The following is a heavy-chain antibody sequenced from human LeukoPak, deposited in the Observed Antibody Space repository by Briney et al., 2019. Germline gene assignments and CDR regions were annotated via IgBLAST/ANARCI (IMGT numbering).Heavy chain of an antibody. V-gene: IGHV3-48*03. CDR1: GFTFSSYE. CDR2: ISSSGSTI. D-gene: IGHD2-15*01. J-gene: IGHJ6*02. Sequence: GGSLRLSCAASGFTFSSYEMNWVRQAPGKGLEWVSYISSSGSTIYYADSVKGRFTISRDNAKNSLYLQMNSLRAEDTAVYYCARDLGSWRRGFYYYYGMDVWGQGTTVTVSS. CDR3: ARDLGSWRRGFYYYYGMDV.